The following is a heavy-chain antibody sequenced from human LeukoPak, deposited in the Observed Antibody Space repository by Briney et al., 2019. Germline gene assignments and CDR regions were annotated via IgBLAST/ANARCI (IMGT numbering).Heavy chain of an antibody. Sequence: PGGSLRLSCAASGITFSSYDMSWVRQAPGMGLEWVSLIYSGGSTNYADSVKGRFTISRDSYKSTLYLQLNSLRADDTAVYYCASSSGDPYYFDFWGQGALVTVSS. CDR3: ASSSGDPYYFDF. D-gene: IGHD2-21*02. CDR1: GITFSSYD. CDR2: IYSGGST. V-gene: IGHV3-66*01. J-gene: IGHJ4*02.